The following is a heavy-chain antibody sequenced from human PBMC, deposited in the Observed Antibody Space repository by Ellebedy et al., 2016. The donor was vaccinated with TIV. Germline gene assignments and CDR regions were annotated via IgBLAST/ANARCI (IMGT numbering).Heavy chain of an antibody. D-gene: IGHD3-10*01. CDR3: ARDVLFGEIWP. CDR2: ISAGGNT. CDR1: GFTVSSSY. V-gene: IGHV3-53*01. Sequence: GESLKISCAASGFTVSSSYMNWVRQAPGKGLEWVSGISAGGNTYYADSVKGRFTISRDNAKNTLYLQMNSLTVEDTAVYYCARDVLFGEIWPWGQGTLVTVSS. J-gene: IGHJ5*02.